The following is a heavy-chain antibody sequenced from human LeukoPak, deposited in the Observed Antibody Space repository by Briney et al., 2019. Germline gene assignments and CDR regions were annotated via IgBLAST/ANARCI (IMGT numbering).Heavy chain of an antibody. CDR1: GGTFSSYA. J-gene: IGHJ5*02. D-gene: IGHD6-19*01. CDR3: AREGAQKAQYSSGWFGKDWFDP. CDR2: IIPIFGTA. Sequence: SVKVSCKASGGTFSSYAISWVRQAPGQGLEWMGGIIPIFGTANYAQKFQGRVTMTRDTSISTAYMELSRLRSDDTAVYYCAREGAQKAQYSSGWFGKDWFDPWGQGTLVTVSS. V-gene: IGHV1-69*05.